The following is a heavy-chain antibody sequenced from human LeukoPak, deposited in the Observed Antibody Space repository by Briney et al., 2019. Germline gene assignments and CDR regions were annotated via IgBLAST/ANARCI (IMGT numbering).Heavy chain of an antibody. D-gene: IGHD2-2*01. CDR3: ARDLVVPAAIRLTDDAFDI. CDR2: IIPILGIA. CDR1: GGTFSSYA. V-gene: IGHV1-69*04. Sequence: SVKVSCKASGGTFSSYAISWVRQAPGQGLEWMGRIIPILGIANYAQKFQGRVTITADKSTSTAYMELRSLRSDDTAVYYCARDLVVPAAIRLTDDAFDIWGQGTMVTVSS. J-gene: IGHJ3*02.